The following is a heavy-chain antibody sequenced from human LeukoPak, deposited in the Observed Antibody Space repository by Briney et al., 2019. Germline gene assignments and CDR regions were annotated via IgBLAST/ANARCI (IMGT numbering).Heavy chain of an antibody. CDR1: GYTLTELS. V-gene: IGHV1-24*01. CDR3: ATGIYYYDSSGYYGLYY. CDR2: FDPEDGET. D-gene: IGHD3-22*01. Sequence: ASVKVSCKVSGYTLTELSMHWVRQAPGKGLEWMGGFDPEDGETIYAQKFQGRVTMTEDTSTDTAYMELSSLRSEDTAVYYCATGIYYYDSSGYYGLYYWGQRTLVTVSS. J-gene: IGHJ4*02.